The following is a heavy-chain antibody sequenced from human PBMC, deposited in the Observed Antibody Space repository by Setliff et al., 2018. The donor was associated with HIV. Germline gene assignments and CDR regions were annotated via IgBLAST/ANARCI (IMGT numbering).Heavy chain of an antibody. V-gene: IGHV4-38-2*01. CDR1: GYSISRGYY. CDR3: ARLGHYDSSGYYSALYFDS. J-gene: IGHJ4*02. CDR2: IYHSGIT. D-gene: IGHD3-22*01. Sequence: SETLSLTCVVSGYSISRGYYWAWIRQPPGKGLEWTASIYHSGITYYNPSLKSRVTITVDTSEDQFSLKLSSVTAADTAMYFCARLGHYDSSGYYSALYFDSWGQGTLVTVSS.